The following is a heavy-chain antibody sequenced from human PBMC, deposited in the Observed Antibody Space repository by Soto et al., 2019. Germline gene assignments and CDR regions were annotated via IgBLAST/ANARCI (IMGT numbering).Heavy chain of an antibody. CDR2: ISSSSSTI. CDR1: GFTFSSYS. J-gene: IGHJ4*02. D-gene: IGHD2-15*01. Sequence: GGSLRLSCAASGFTFSSYSMNWVRQAPGKGLEWVSYISSSSSTIYYADSVKGRFTISRDNAKNSLYLQMNSLRDEDTAVYYCARGLRNRYCSGGSCPSVGRFDYWGQGTLVTVSS. V-gene: IGHV3-48*02. CDR3: ARGLRNRYCSGGSCPSVGRFDY.